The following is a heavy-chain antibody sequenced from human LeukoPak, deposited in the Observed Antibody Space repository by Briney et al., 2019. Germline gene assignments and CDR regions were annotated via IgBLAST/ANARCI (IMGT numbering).Heavy chain of an antibody. Sequence: SETLSLTCTVSGGSISSYYWSWIRQPPGKGLEWIGYMFYSGSTNYNPSLKSRVTISVDTSKNQLSLKLRSVTAAGTAVYYCARVFPSAMIRGDDVGWFDPWGQGTLVTVSS. D-gene: IGHD3-10*01. V-gene: IGHV4-59*01. J-gene: IGHJ5*02. CDR1: GGSISSYY. CDR2: MFYSGST. CDR3: ARVFPSAMIRGDDVGWFDP.